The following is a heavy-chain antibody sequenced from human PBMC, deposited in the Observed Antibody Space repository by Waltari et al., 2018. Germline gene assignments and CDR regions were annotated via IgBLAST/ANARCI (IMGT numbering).Heavy chain of an antibody. J-gene: IGHJ4*02. D-gene: IGHD6-13*01. V-gene: IGHV3-7*01. Sequence: EVQLVESGGGLVQPGGSLTLSCAASGFTFSGYWMSWFRQAPGKGLEWVANIKQDRSQKYDVDAVKGRFTISRDNAKNSLHLQMNSLRDEDTAIYYCARDHSVVAAGRLVIYWGQGTLVTVSS. CDR2: IKQDRSQK. CDR3: ARDHSVVAAGRLVIY. CDR1: GFTFSGYW.